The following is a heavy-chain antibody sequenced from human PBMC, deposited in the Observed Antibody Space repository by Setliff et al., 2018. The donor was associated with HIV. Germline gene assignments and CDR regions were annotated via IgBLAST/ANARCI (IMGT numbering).Heavy chain of an antibody. D-gene: IGHD6-6*01. CDR2: IYYSGST. CDR1: GGSISSSSYY. J-gene: IGHJ4*02. Sequence: KPSETLSLTCTVSGGSISSSSYYWGWIRQPPGKGLEWIGSIYYSGSTYYNPSLKSRVTISADTSKNQFSLKLSSVTAADTAVYYCASTSSLGSSFDYWGQGTLVTVSS. V-gene: IGHV4-39*01. CDR3: ASTSSLGSSFDY.